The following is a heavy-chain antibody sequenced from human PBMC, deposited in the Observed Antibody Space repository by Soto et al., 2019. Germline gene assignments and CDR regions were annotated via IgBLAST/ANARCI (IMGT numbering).Heavy chain of an antibody. J-gene: IGHJ4*02. CDR2: IIPMFGTP. V-gene: IGHV1-69*13. D-gene: IGHD5-18*01. Sequence: SVKVSCKASGVTFNRQDMRWVRQAPGQGLEWMGGIIPMFGTPHYAEKFQDRVTITADGSTGTAYLELSSLTSEDTALYYCAITAMINRDSSTSFDYWGRGTQVTVSS. CDR1: GVTFNRQD. CDR3: AITAMINRDSSTSFDY.